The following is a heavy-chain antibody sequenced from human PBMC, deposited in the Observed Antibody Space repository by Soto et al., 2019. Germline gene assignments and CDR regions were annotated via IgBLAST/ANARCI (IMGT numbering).Heavy chain of an antibody. CDR1: GGSISSGGYY. D-gene: IGHD3-22*01. Sequence: SETLSLTCTVSGGSISSGGYYWSWIRQHPGKGLEWIGYIYYSGSTYYNPSLKSRVTISVDTSKNQFSLKLSSVTAADTAVYYCARDGGGYPLYLDYWGQGTLVTVS. CDR2: IYYSGST. CDR3: ARDGGGYPLYLDY. J-gene: IGHJ4*02. V-gene: IGHV4-31*03.